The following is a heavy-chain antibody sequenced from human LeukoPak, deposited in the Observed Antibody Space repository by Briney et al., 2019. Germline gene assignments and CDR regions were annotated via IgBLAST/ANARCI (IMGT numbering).Heavy chain of an antibody. J-gene: IGHJ3*02. CDR1: GYTFTGYY. CDR2: INPNRGGT. V-gene: IGHV1-2*02. Sequence: GASVKVSCKASGYTFTGYYMHWVRQAPGQGLEWMGWINPNRGGTNYAQKFQGRVTMTRDTSISTAYMELSRLRSDDTAVYYCARDEQQLADDAFDIWGQGTMVTVSS. CDR3: ARDEQQLADDAFDI. D-gene: IGHD1/OR15-1a*01.